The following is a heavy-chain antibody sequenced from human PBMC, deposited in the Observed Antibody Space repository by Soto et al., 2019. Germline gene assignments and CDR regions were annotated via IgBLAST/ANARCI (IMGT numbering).Heavy chain of an antibody. Sequence: ASVKVSCKASGYTFTSYGISWVRQAPGQGLEWMGWISAYNGNTNYAQKLQGRVTMTTDTSTSTAYMELRSLRSDDTAVYYCARDPGDYGDYYYYGMDVWGQGTTVTVSS. CDR1: GYTFTSYG. D-gene: IGHD4-17*01. CDR2: ISAYNGNT. J-gene: IGHJ6*02. CDR3: ARDPGDYGDYYYYGMDV. V-gene: IGHV1-18*01.